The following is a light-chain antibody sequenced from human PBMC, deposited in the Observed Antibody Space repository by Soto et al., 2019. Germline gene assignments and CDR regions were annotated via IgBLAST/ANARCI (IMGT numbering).Light chain of an antibody. J-gene: IGKJ1*01. CDR3: PQYNSFPRT. Sequence: DIQMALSPSTLSASVGDRVTITCRASQSINKWLAWYQQKPGKAPKLLITVASNLESGVPSKFSGSGSGTEFPLTISSLQPDDFATYYCPQYNSFPRTFGQGTKLEIK. CDR2: VAS. V-gene: IGKV1-5*03. CDR1: QSINKW.